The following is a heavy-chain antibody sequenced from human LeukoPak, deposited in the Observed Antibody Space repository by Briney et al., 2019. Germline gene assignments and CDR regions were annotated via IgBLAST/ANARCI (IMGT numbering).Heavy chain of an antibody. J-gene: IGHJ4*02. D-gene: IGHD1-26*01. Sequence: GGSLRLSCAASGFTFSAYSMNWVRQAPGKGLEWVSYISSSGSNIHYADSVEGRFTISRDTGKNSLYLQMSSLRAEDTAVYYCARLASGSYPNYFDYWGQGLLVTVSS. V-gene: IGHV3-48*01. CDR3: ARLASGSYPNYFDY. CDR2: ISSSGSNI. CDR1: GFTFSAYS.